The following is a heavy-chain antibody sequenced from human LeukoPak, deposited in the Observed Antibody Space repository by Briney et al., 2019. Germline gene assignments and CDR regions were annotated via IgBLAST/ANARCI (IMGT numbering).Heavy chain of an antibody. CDR1: GFTFSSYA. CDR3: ASSRYDSSGYYGIIGY. J-gene: IGHJ4*02. CDR2: ITSSGIYI. D-gene: IGHD3-22*01. Sequence: PGGSLRLSCAASGFTFSSYAMHWVRQAPGKGLEWVSSITSSGIYIYYADSVKGRFTISRDNAKNSLYLQMNSLRPEDTAVYYCASSRYDSSGYYGIIGYWGQGTLVTVSS. V-gene: IGHV3-21*01.